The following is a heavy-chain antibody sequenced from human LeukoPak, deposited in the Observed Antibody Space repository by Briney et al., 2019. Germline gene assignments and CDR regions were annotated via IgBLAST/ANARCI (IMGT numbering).Heavy chain of an antibody. Sequence: GASVKVSCKASGYTFIIYYMHWVRQAPGQGLEWMGIINPSGGSTSYEQKFQGRVTMTRDTSTSTVYMELSSLRSKDTAVYYCARGPYGGNDFDYWGQGTLVTVSS. V-gene: IGHV1-46*01. CDR3: ARGPYGGNDFDY. J-gene: IGHJ4*02. D-gene: IGHD2-21*01. CDR1: GYTFIIYY. CDR2: INPSGGST.